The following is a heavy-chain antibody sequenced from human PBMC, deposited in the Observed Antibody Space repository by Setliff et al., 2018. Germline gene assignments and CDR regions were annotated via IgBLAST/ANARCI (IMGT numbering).Heavy chain of an antibody. CDR1: GFTFSNAW. D-gene: IGHD6-13*01. CDR3: TAAPLAAASTC. V-gene: IGHV3-15*01. Sequence: GSLRLSCAASGFTFSNAWMSWVRQAPGKGLEWVGRIKSKTDGGTTDYAAPVKGRFTISRDDSKNTLYLQMNSLKTEDTAVYYCTAAPLAAASTCWGQGTLVTVSS. CDR2: IKSKTDGGTT. J-gene: IGHJ4*02.